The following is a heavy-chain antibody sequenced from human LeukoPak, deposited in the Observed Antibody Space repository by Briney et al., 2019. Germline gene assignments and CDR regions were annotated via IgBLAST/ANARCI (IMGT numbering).Heavy chain of an antibody. V-gene: IGHV4-59*01. D-gene: IGHD3-22*01. J-gene: IGHJ4*02. CDR1: GGSISNYY. CDR3: ARVNFPYYYDSSGYYYFDY. Sequence: SETLSLTCTVSGGSISNYYWSWIRQPPGKGLEWIGYIYYSGSTNYNPSLKSRVTISVDTSKNQFSLKLSSVTAADTAVYYCARVNFPYYYDSSGYYYFDYWGQGTLVTVSS. CDR2: IYYSGST.